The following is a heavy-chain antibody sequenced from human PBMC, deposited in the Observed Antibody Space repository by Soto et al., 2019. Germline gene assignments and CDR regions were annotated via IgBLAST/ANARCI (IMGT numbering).Heavy chain of an antibody. CDR1: GYTFTSYA. D-gene: IGHD2-2*01. Sequence: ASVKVSCKASGYTFTSYAMHWVRQAPGQRLEWMGWINAGNGNTKYSQKFQGRVTITRDTSASTAYMELSSLRSEDTAVYYCARQYCSSTSCYPPYYYYYMDVWGKGTTVTVSS. CDR2: INAGNGNT. V-gene: IGHV1-3*01. CDR3: ARQYCSSTSCYPPYYYYYMDV. J-gene: IGHJ6*03.